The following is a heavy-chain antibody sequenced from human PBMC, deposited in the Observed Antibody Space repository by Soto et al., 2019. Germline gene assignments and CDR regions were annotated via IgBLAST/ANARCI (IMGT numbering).Heavy chain of an antibody. CDR1: GYTFTSYG. Sequence: ASVKVSCKASGYTFTSYGIIWVRQAPGQGLEWMGWISAYNGNTNYAQKLQGRVTMTTDTSTSTAYMELRSLRSDDTAVYYCARTGPGSLAAPPYYYSYMDVWGKGTTVTVSS. J-gene: IGHJ6*03. D-gene: IGHD2-15*01. CDR3: ARTGPGSLAAPPYYYSYMDV. V-gene: IGHV1-18*01. CDR2: ISAYNGNT.